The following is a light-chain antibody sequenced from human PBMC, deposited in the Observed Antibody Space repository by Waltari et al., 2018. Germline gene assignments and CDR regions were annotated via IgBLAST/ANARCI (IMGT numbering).Light chain of an antibody. CDR2: DAS. CDR1: QSVSSY. V-gene: IGKV3-11*01. CDR3: QQRSGWPLT. J-gene: IGKJ4*01. Sequence: EIVLTQSQGTLSLSVGERATLSCRASQSVSSYLAWYQQKPGQAPRLLIYDASNRATGIPARFSGSGSGTDFTLTISSLAPEDFAVYYCQQRSGWPLTFGGGTKVEIK.